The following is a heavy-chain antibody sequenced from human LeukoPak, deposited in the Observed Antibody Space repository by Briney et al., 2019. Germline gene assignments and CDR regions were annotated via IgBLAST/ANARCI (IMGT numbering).Heavy chain of an antibody. V-gene: IGHV4-39*01. J-gene: IGHJ4*02. CDR2: IYYSGSA. Sequence: SETLSLTCTVSGDSISSSRYYWGWIRQPPGKGLEWIGSIYYSGSAFYNPSLKSRVTISVDTSKDQFSLKLTSVTAADTAVYYCARLSAHCSSSCCYFDCWGQGTLVTVFS. D-gene: IGHD2-2*01. CDR1: GDSISSSRYY. CDR3: ARLSAHCSSSCCYFDC.